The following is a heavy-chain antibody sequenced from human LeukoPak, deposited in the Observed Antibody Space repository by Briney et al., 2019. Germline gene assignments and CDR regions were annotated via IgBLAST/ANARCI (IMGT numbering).Heavy chain of an antibody. CDR3: ARDRLSPLSADSSGYVDAFDI. CDR2: IYSGGST. V-gene: IGHV3-53*04. CDR1: GFTASSNY. Sequence: GGSLRLSCAASGFTASSNYMSWVRQAPGKGLEWVSVIYSGGSTYYADSVKGRFTISRHNSKNTLYLQMNSLRAEDTAVYYCARDRLSPLSADSSGYVDAFDIWGQGTMVTVSS. D-gene: IGHD3-22*01. J-gene: IGHJ3*02.